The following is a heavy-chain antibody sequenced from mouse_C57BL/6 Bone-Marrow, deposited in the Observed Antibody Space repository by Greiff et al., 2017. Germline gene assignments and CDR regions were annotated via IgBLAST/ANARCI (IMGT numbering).Heavy chain of an antibody. D-gene: IGHD2-1*01. CDR2: IYPGSGST. J-gene: IGHJ2*01. Sequence: VQLQQPGAELVKPGASVKMSCKASGYTFTSYWITWVKQRPGQGLEWIGDIYPGSGSTNYNEKFKSKATLTVDTSSSTAYMQLSSLTSEDSAVYYCDRRRNLLWYPYYFAYGGQGTTLKVSS. V-gene: IGHV1-55*01. CDR1: GYTFTSYW. CDR3: DRRRNLLWYPYYFAY.